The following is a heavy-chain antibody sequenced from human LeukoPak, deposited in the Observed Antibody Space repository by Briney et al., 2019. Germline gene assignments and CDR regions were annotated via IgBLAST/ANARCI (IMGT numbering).Heavy chain of an antibody. CDR3: ARGKNRRYYDFWSDEFFDY. CDR2: IYTSGST. CDR1: GGSISSYY. D-gene: IGHD3-3*01. V-gene: IGHV4-4*07. Sequence: SETLSLTCTVSGGSISSYYWSWIRQPAGKGLEWIGRIYTSGSTNYNPSLKSRVTMSVDTSKNQFSLKLSSVTAADTAVYYCARGKNRRYYDFWSDEFFDYWGQGTLVTVSS. J-gene: IGHJ4*02.